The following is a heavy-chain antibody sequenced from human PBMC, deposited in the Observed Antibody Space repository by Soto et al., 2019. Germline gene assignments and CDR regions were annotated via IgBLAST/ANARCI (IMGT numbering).Heavy chain of an antibody. CDR3: ARQSDVDTAMVTGDY. V-gene: IGHV4-39*01. Sequence: PSETLSLTCTVSGGSISSSSYYWGWIRQPPGKGLEWIGSIYYSGSTYYNPSLKSRVTISVDTSKNQFSLKLSSVTAADTAVYYCARQSDVDTAMVTGDYWGQGTLVTVSS. CDR1: GGSISSSSYY. J-gene: IGHJ4*02. D-gene: IGHD5-18*01. CDR2: IYYSGST.